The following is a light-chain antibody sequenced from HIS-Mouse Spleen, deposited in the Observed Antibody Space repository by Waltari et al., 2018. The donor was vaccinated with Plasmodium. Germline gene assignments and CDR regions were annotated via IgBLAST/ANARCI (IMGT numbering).Light chain of an antibody. V-gene: IGKV3-11*01. J-gene: IGKJ4*01. CDR1: QSVSSY. CDR3: QQRSNWPPLT. CDR2: DAS. Sequence: EIVLTQSPATLSLSPGERATLSCRASQSVSSYLAWYQQKPGQAPRLLIYDASNRATGIPARLSGIGSGTDFTLTISSLEPEDFAVYYCQQRSNWPPLTFGGGTKVEIK.